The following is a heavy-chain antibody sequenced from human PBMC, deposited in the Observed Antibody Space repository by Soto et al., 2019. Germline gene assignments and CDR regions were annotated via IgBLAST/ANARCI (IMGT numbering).Heavy chain of an antibody. CDR1: GFTFSSYA. J-gene: IGHJ5*02. CDR2: ISGSGGST. D-gene: IGHD3-3*01. Sequence: GGSLRLSCAASGFTFSSYAMSWVRQAPGKGLEWVSAISGSGGSTYYADSVKGRFTISRDNSKNTLYLQMNSLRAEDTAVYYCAKNPLYVFWGGYSNWFDPGGRETLVTVS. CDR3: AKNPLYVFWGGYSNWFDP. V-gene: IGHV3-23*01.